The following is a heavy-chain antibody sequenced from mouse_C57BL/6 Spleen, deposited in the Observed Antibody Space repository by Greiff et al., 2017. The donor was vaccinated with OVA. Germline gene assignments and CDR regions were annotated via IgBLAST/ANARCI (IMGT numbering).Heavy chain of an antibody. J-gene: IGHJ4*01. V-gene: IGHV1-9*01. CDR2: ILPGSGST. CDR3: ARECCYYAMGY. CDR1: GYTFTGYW. Sequence: VQLKQSGAELMKPGASVKLSCKASGYTFTGYWIDWVKQRPGHGLEWIGKILPGSGSTTYNEKFKGKATLTADTSSNTAYMQLSSLTAEDAAIYCCARECCYYAMGYWGKGTSVTVAS.